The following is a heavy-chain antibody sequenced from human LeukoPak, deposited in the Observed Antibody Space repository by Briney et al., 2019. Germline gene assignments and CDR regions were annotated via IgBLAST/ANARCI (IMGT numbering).Heavy chain of an antibody. J-gene: IGHJ4*02. CDR2: IYYSGST. Sequence: SETLSLTCTVSGGSISTNSYYWGWIRQPPGKGLKWIGSIYYSGSTYYNPSLKSRVAMSVDTSKNQFSLDLTSVTAADAAVYYCARDCSGGTCYLGVLDYWGQGIRVTVSS. V-gene: IGHV4-39*07. D-gene: IGHD2-15*01. CDR1: GGSISTNSYY. CDR3: ARDCSGGTCYLGVLDY.